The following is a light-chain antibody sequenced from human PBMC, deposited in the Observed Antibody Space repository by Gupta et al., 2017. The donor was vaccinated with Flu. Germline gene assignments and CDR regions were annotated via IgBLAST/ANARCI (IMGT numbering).Light chain of an antibody. V-gene: IGKV1-5*03. CDR1: QSISSW. Sequence: DIQMIQSLSTLSASVGDRVTITCRASQSISSWLAWYQQKPGKAPKLLIYKASSLESGVPSRFSGSGSGTEFTLTISSLQPDDFATYYCQQYNSYPLTFGGGTKVEIK. J-gene: IGKJ4*01. CDR2: KAS. CDR3: QQYNSYPLT.